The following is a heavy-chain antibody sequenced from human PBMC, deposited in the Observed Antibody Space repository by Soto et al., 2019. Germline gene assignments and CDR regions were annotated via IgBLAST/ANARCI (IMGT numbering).Heavy chain of an antibody. CDR2: IIPIFGTA. CDR3: ASGRGSYYY. V-gene: IGHV1-69*06. D-gene: IGHD3-10*01. J-gene: IGHJ4*02. CDR1: GGTFSSYA. Sequence: QVQLVQSGAEVKKPGSSVKVSCKASGGTFSSYAISWVRQAPGQGLEWMGGIIPIFGTANYAQKCQCRVTITSDKSTSTAYIELSSLRSEDTDVYYCASGRGSYYYWGQGTMVTVSS.